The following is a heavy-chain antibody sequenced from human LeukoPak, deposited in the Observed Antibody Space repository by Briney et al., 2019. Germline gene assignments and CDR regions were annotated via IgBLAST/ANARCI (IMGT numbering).Heavy chain of an antibody. CDR2: ISGSGGST. V-gene: IGHV3-23*01. D-gene: IGHD3-10*01. Sequence: QSGRSLRLSCAASGFTFDDYGMSWVRQAPGKGLEWVSAISGSGGSTYYADSVKGRFTISRDNSKNTLYLQMNSLRAEDTAVYYCAKDYYGSGSYYGCLDVWGQGTTVTVSS. J-gene: IGHJ6*02. CDR3: AKDYYGSGSYYGCLDV. CDR1: GFTFDDYG.